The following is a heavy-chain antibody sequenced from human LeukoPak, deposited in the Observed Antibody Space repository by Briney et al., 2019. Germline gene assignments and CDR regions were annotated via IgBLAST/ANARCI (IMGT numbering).Heavy chain of an antibody. CDR1: GGSITTYY. CDR3: ARDNPANWFDP. J-gene: IGHJ5*02. Sequence: SETLSLTCTVSGGSITTYYWSWIRQSPGKGLEWIGYIYYSGGTNYNPSLKSRVTLSIDASKNQFSLRLSSVTAADTAIYYCARDNPANWFDPWDQGTLVTVSS. CDR2: IYYSGGT. V-gene: IGHV4-59*01. D-gene: IGHD1-14*01.